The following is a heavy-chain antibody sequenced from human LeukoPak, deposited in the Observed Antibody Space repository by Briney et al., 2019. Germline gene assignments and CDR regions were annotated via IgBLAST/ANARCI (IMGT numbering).Heavy chain of an antibody. Sequence: TSETLSLTCTVSGGSISSYYWSWVRQPAGKGLEWIGRIYTSGSTNYNPSLKSRVTMSVDTSKNQFSLKLSSVTAADTAVYYCASGDTAMVDYWGQGTLVTVSS. D-gene: IGHD5-18*01. CDR2: IYTSGST. CDR1: GGSISSYY. CDR3: ASGDTAMVDY. V-gene: IGHV4-4*07. J-gene: IGHJ4*02.